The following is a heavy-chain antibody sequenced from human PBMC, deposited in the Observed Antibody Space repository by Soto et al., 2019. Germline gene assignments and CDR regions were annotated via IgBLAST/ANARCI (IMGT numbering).Heavy chain of an antibody. V-gene: IGHV5-51*01. J-gene: IGHJ4*02. CDR1: GYSFTSYW. Sequence: GESLKISCKGSGYSFTSYWIGWVRQMPGKGLEWMGIIYPGDSDTRYSPSFQGQVTISADKSISTAYLQWSSLKASDTAMYYCARYPQYYYDSSGYYFYYWGQGILVTVSS. CDR2: IYPGDSDT. CDR3: ARYPQYYYDSSGYYFYY. D-gene: IGHD3-22*01.